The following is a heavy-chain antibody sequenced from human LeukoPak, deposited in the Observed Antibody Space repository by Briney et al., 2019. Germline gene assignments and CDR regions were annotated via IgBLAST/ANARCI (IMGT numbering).Heavy chain of an antibody. V-gene: IGHV3-23*01. CDR3: AKVRFAMPKNYFDY. CDR2: ISGSGGST. J-gene: IGHJ4*02. D-gene: IGHD3-10*01. CDR1: GFTFSSYA. Sequence: TGGSLRLSCAASGFTFSSYAMSWVRQAPGKGLEWVSAISGSGGSTYYADSVKGRFTISRDNSKNTLYLQMNSLRAEDTAVYYCAKVRFAMPKNYFDYWGQGTLVTVSS.